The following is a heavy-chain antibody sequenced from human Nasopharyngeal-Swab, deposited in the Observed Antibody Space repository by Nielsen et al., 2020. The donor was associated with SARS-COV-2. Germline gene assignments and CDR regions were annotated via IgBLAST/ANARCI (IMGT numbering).Heavy chain of an antibody. CDR3: ARATLPSGAYYMDV. CDR2: IWYDGSNK. D-gene: IGHD6-25*01. CDR1: GFTFSSYG. J-gene: IGHJ6*03. Sequence: GESLKISCAASGFTFSSYGMHWVRQAPGKGLEWVAVIWYDGSNKYYADSVKGRFTISRDNSKDTVDLQMGTLSSEDMAVYYCARATLPSGAYYMDVWGKGTTVTVSS. V-gene: IGHV3-33*01.